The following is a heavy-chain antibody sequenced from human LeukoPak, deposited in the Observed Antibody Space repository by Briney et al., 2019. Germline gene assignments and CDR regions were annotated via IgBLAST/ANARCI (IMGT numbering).Heavy chain of an antibody. D-gene: IGHD1-26*01. Sequence: GGSLRLSCAASGFTLSNYPMGWVRQAPVKGLEWLSAIGEEKSGSWTKSADSVKGRFTISRDNSENTLYLQMNSLKTEDTAVYYCTTDLSGGSYDYYYYGMDVWGQGTTVTVSS. J-gene: IGHJ6*02. CDR1: GFTLSNYP. V-gene: IGHV3-23*01. CDR2: IGEEKSGSWT. CDR3: TTDLSGGSYDYYYYGMDV.